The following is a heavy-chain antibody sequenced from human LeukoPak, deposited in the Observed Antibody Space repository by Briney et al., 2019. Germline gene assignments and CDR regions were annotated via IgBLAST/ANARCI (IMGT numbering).Heavy chain of an antibody. CDR3: ARIRDQLLYWFDP. J-gene: IGHJ5*02. D-gene: IGHD2-2*01. V-gene: IGHV1-2*02. Sequence: ASVKVSCKASGYTFTGYYMHWVRQAPGQGLEWMGWINPNSDGTNYAQKFQGRVTMTRDTSISTAYMELSRLRSDDTAVYYCARIRDQLLYWFDPWGQGTLVTVSS. CDR2: INPNSDGT. CDR1: GYTFTGYY.